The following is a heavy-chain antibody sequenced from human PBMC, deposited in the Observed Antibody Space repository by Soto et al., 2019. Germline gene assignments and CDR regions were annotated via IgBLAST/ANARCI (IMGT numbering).Heavy chain of an antibody. CDR3: ARGVRGHYGFDV. V-gene: IGHV3-74*01. CDR2: IKTDGSST. CDR1: GFTFSSYW. J-gene: IGHJ3*01. D-gene: IGHD3-10*01. Sequence: EVQLVESGGGLVQPGGSLRLSCAASGFTFSSYWMHWVRQAPGKGLVWVSRIKTDGSSTNYADSVKGRFTISRDNAKNTVYLQMNSPRAEDTAVFYCARGVRGHYGFDVWGQGTVVTVSS.